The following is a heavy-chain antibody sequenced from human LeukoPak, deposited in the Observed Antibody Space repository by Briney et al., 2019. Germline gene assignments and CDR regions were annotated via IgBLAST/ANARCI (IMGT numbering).Heavy chain of an antibody. CDR1: GGTFSSYA. CDR2: IIPIFGTA. CDR3: AGDPSPPSYGSPIFDY. J-gene: IGHJ4*02. V-gene: IGHV1-69*05. D-gene: IGHD5-18*01. Sequence: SVEVSCKASGGTFSSYAISWVRQAPGQGLEWMGGIIPIFGTANYAQKFQGRVTITTDESTSTAYMELSSLRSEDTAVYYCAGDPSPPSYGSPIFDYWGREPWSPSPQ.